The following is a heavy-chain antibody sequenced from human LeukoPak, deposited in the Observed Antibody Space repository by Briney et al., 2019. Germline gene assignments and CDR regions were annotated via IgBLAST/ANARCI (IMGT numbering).Heavy chain of an antibody. CDR3: ARENYYDSSGYFP. D-gene: IGHD3-22*01. CDR2: IYYSGST. Sequence: SQTLSLTCTVSGGSISSGGYYWSWIRQHPGKGLEWIGYIYYSGSTYYNPSLKGRVTISVDTSKNQFSLKLSSVTAADTAVYYCARENYYDSSGYFPWGQGTLVTVSS. CDR1: GGSISSGGYY. V-gene: IGHV4-31*03. J-gene: IGHJ5*02.